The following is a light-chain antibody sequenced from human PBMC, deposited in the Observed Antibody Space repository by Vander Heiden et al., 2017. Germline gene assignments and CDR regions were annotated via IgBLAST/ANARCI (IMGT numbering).Light chain of an antibody. Sequence: DIQMTQPPSTLSASVGDRVTITCRASQSINTYLAWYQQKPGKAPNLLIYKASSLESGVPSRFSGSGSGTEFTLTISSLQPDDFATYYCQQYNSYGWTFGQRTKVEIK. CDR2: KAS. V-gene: IGKV1-5*03. CDR1: QSINTY. J-gene: IGKJ1*01. CDR3: QQYNSYGWT.